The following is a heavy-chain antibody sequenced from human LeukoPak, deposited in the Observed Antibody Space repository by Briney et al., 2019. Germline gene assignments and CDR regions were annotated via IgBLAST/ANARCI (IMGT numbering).Heavy chain of an antibody. CDR3: AKASIAGAIGVLDY. D-gene: IGHD1-26*01. J-gene: IGHJ4*02. CDR2: INKDGSGK. Sequence: GGSLRLSCAAFGFTFNNYWMSWVRQAPGKGLEWVANINKDGSGKHYVDSVKGRFTISRDNAKNSLYLQMNSLRAEDTGVYFCAKASIAGAIGVLDYWGQGTLVTVSS. V-gene: IGHV3-7*01. CDR1: GFTFNNYW.